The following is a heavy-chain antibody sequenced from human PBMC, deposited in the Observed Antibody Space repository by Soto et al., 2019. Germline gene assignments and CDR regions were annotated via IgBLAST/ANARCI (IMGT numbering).Heavy chain of an antibody. V-gene: IGHV1-69*13. CDR2: IIPIFGTA. CDR1: GGTFSSYA. Sequence: SVKVSCKASGGTFSSYAISWVRQAPGQGLEWMGGIIPIFGTANYAQKFQGRVTITADESTSTAYMELSSLRSEDTAVYYCARDLGVVDSGTYYYYGMDVWGQGTTVTVSS. J-gene: IGHJ6*02. CDR3: ARDLGVVDSGTYYYYGMDV. D-gene: IGHD2-15*01.